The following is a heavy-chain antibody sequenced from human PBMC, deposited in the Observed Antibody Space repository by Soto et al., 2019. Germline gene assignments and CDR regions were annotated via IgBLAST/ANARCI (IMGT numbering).Heavy chain of an antibody. CDR1: GFTFSGYG. CDR3: AKEESHHYYDSSGYFDY. J-gene: IGHJ4*01. Sequence: GGSLRLSCAASGFTFSGYGMHWVRQAPGKGLEWVAVIRYDGSNTYYADSVKGRFTISRDNPKNTLYLQMNSLRAEDTAVYYCAKEESHHYYDSSGYFDYWGHGTRGTVSS. CDR2: IRYDGSNT. V-gene: IGHV3-30*02. D-gene: IGHD3-22*01.